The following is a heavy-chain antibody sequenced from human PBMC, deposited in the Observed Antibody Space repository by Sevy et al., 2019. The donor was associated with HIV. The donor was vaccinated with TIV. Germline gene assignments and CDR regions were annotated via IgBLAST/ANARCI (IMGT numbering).Heavy chain of an antibody. CDR2: GYHGGST. CDR1: NYSISSGYY. CDR3: ARASGGDRLDYYGMDV. J-gene: IGHJ6*02. Sequence: SESLSLTCAVSNYSISSGYYWGWIRQPPGKGLEWIGNGYHGGSTYYNPSLQSRVTISLDTSKNHFSLRLRSVTAADTAVCYCARASGGDRLDYYGMDVWGQGTTVTVSS. V-gene: IGHV4-38-2*01. D-gene: IGHD2-21*02.